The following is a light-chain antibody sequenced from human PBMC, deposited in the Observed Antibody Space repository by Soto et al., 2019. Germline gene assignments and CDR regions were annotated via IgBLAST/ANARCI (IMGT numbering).Light chain of an antibody. CDR2: DAS. CDR3: QHYNSSWT. V-gene: IGKV1-5*01. Sequence: DIQMTQSPSTLSASVGDRVTITCRASQSISSWLDWYQQKPGKAPKLLIYDASSLESGVPSRFSGSGSGTEFTLTSSILQPDVFATYYCQHYNSSWTFGQGTKVEIK. J-gene: IGKJ1*01. CDR1: QSISSW.